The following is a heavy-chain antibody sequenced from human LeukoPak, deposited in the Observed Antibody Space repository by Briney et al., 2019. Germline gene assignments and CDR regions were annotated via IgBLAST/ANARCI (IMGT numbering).Heavy chain of an antibody. J-gene: IGHJ4*02. CDR3: AKDYGDLTSFDY. Sequence: ETLSLTCTVSGGSISRYYWSWIRQPPGKGLGWVSAISGSGGSTYYADSVKGRFTISRDNSKNTLYLQMNSLRAEDTAVYYCAKDYGDLTSFDYWGQGTLVTVSS. CDR1: GGSISRYY. D-gene: IGHD4-17*01. V-gene: IGHV3-23*01. CDR2: ISGSGGST.